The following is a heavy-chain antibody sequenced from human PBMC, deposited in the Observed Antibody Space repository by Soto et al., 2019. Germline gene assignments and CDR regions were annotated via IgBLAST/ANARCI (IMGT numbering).Heavy chain of an antibody. CDR1: GFTFSSYA. CDR2: ISGSGGST. V-gene: IGHV3-23*01. D-gene: IGHD3-10*01. J-gene: IGHJ4*02. Sequence: GGSLRLSCAASGFTFSSYAMSWVRQAPGKGLEWVSAISGSGGSTYYADSVKGRFTISRDNSKNTLYLQMNSLRAEDTAVYYCAKDQNVLLWFGEFDYWGQGTLVTVSS. CDR3: AKDQNVLLWFGEFDY.